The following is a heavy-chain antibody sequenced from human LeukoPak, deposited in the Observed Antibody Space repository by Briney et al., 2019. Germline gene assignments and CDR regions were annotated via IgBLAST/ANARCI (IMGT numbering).Heavy chain of an antibody. D-gene: IGHD3-10*01. CDR1: GTTFSNYA. CDR2: MSASGGST. CDR3: AKSRGSGDMIFHY. J-gene: IGHJ4*02. Sequence: VGSLRLSCAASGTTFSNYAMSWVRQAPGKGLEWVSGMSASGGSTYYADSVKGRFTIFRDNSRNTLYLQMNSLRAEDTAVYYCAKSRGSGDMIFHYWGQGNLVTVSS. V-gene: IGHV3-23*01.